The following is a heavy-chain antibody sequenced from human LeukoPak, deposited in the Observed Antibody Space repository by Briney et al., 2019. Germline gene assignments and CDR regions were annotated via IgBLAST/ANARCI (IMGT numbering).Heavy chain of an antibody. D-gene: IGHD4-17*01. Sequence: GSSVKVSCKASGGTFSSYAISWVRQAPGQGLEWMGRIIPILGIANYAQKFQDRVTMTADTSTSTAYMELRNLTSDDTAVYYCARTMTTGTTHGELDFWGQGTLVTVSS. CDR1: GGTFSSYA. CDR3: ARTMTTGTTHGELDF. V-gene: IGHV1-69*04. J-gene: IGHJ4*02. CDR2: IIPILGIA.